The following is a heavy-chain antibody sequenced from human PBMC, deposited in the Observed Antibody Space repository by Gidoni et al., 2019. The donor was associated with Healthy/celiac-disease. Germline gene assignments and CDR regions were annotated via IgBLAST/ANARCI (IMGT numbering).Heavy chain of an antibody. V-gene: IGHV4-34*01. CDR2: INQSGST. Sequence: QVQLQQWGAGLLKPSETLSLTCAVYGGSFSDYYWSWIRQPPGKGLEWFGEINQSGSTNYNPSLKSRVTISLDTSKNQFSLKLSSVTAADTAVYYCARDEVAVTAPFDWGQGTLVTVSS. D-gene: IGHD2-21*02. CDR3: ARDEVAVTAPFD. J-gene: IGHJ4*02. CDR1: GGSFSDYY.